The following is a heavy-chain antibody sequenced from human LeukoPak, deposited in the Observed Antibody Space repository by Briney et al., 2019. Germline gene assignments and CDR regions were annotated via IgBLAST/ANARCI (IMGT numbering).Heavy chain of an antibody. D-gene: IGHD3-9*01. Sequence: PGGSLRLSCAASGFTFDDYGMSWVRQAPGKGLEWVSGINWNGGSTGYADSVKGRFTISRDNAKNSLYLQMNSLRAEDTALYYCARDHGGGYDILTGYYSRWFDPWGQGTLVTVSS. J-gene: IGHJ5*02. V-gene: IGHV3-20*04. CDR2: INWNGGST. CDR1: GFTFDDYG. CDR3: ARDHGGGYDILTGYYSRWFDP.